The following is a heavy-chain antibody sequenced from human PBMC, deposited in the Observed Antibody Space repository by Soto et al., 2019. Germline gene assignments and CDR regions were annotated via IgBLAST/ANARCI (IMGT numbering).Heavy chain of an antibody. J-gene: IGHJ2*01. Sequence: QVQLVESGGGVVQPGRSLRLSCAASGFALTPYAMHWVRQAPGKGLEWVAIISYDGSYKSYGDSVKGRFTISRDNSESSLYLQMDTLRSEDTAVYYCARDWDRGGGSYLWKFDLWGRGTLVTVSS. CDR1: GFALTPYA. V-gene: IGHV3-30-3*01. CDR3: ARDWDRGGGSYLWKFDL. CDR2: ISYDGSYK. D-gene: IGHD1-26*01.